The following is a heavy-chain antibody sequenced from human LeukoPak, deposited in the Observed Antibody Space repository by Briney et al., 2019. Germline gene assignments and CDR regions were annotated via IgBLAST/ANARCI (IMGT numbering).Heavy chain of an antibody. CDR3: ARKRSFDL. CDR1: GDSVSNYY. V-gene: IGHV4-59*02. J-gene: IGHJ4*02. CDR2: IYYSESA. D-gene: IGHD3-9*01. Sequence: SETLSLTCTVSGDSVSNYYWSWIRQPLGKRLEWIGCIYYSESATYNPSLKSRVTISLDTSKNQFFLKLSSVTAADTAVYYCARKRSFDLWGQGTLVTVSS.